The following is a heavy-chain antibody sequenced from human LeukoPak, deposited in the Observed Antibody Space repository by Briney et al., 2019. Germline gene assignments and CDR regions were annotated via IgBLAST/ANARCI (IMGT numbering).Heavy chain of an antibody. CDR3: ARVGGYCSGGSCQKRYYYYGMDV. CDR2: ISSSSSYI. J-gene: IGHJ6*02. CDR1: GFTFSSYR. Sequence: GGSLRLSCAASGFTFSSYRMNWVRQAPGKGLEWVSSISSSSSYIYYADSVKGRFTISRDNAKNSLYLQMNSLRAEDTAVYYCARVGGYCSGGSCQKRYYYYGMDVWGQGTTVTVSS. V-gene: IGHV3-21*01. D-gene: IGHD2-15*01.